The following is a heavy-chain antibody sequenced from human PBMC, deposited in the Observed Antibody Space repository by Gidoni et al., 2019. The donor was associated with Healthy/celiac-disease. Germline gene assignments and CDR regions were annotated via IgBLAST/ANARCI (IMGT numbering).Heavy chain of an antibody. V-gene: IGHV3-23*01. CDR3: ANPTVGGYSGYDSG. CDR1: GFTFSSYA. CDR2: SSGSGGST. Sequence: EVQLLESGGGLVQHGGSLRLSCAASGFTFSSYAMSWVRQAPGKGLEWVSASSGSGGSTYYADSVKGRFTISRDNSKNTLYLQMNSLRAEDTAVYYCANPTVGGYSGYDSGWGQGTLVTVSS. J-gene: IGHJ4*02. D-gene: IGHD5-12*01.